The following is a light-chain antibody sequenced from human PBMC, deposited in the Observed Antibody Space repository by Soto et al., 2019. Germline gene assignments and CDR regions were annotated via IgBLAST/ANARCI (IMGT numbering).Light chain of an antibody. J-gene: IGKJ1*01. CDR1: QSISSSY. CDR2: GAS. V-gene: IGKV3-20*01. Sequence: IVLTQSPGTLSLSPGERSTLSCRASQSISSSYLAWYQQKPGQAPRLLIYGASNRATAIPDRFSGSGSGTDFTLTISRLEPEDFAVYYCQQYDGSPGTFXQGTKVDIK. CDR3: QQYDGSPGT.